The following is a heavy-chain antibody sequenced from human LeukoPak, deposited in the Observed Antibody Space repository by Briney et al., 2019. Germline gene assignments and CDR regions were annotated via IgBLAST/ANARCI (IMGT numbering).Heavy chain of an antibody. CDR2: IYYSGST. CDR3: ARNHYYGSGRLPPYFDY. J-gene: IGHJ4*02. V-gene: IGHV4-39*01. D-gene: IGHD3-10*01. Sequence: PSETLSLTCTVSGGSISSSSYYWGWIRQPPGKGLEWIGSIYYSGSTYYNPSLKSRVTISVDTSKNQFSPKLSSVTAADTAVYYCARNHYYGSGRLPPYFDYWGQGTLVTVSS. CDR1: GGSISSSSYY.